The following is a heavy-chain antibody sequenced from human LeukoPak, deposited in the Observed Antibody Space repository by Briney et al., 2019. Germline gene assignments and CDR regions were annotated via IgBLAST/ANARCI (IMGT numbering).Heavy chain of an antibody. CDR3: ARDRAVFDI. CDR2: IYYSGST. Sequence: SETLSLTCTVSGGSISRYYLGWLRQPPGKGGEGIGYIYYSGSTNYNPSLKSRVTISVDTSKYQFSLKLSSVTAADTAVYYCARDRAVFDIWGQGTMVTVSS. CDR1: GGSISRYY. J-gene: IGHJ3*02. V-gene: IGHV4-59*01. D-gene: IGHD5-24*01.